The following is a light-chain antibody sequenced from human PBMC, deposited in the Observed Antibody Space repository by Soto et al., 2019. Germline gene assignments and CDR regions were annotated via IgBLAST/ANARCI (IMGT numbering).Light chain of an antibody. V-gene: IGKV1-27*01. Sequence: DIQMTQSPSSLSASVGDRVTITCRTSQDISNYLAWYQQKPGKVPKLLIYAASTLQSGVPSRFSGGGSGTDFSLAISSLQPDDFATFFCQQYSTYSRTFGQGTKVDVK. CDR2: AAS. J-gene: IGKJ1*01. CDR3: QQYSTYSRT. CDR1: QDISNY.